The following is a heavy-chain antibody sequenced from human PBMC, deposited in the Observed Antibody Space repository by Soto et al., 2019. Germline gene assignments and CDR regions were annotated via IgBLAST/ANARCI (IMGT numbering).Heavy chain of an antibody. CDR2: IYYSGST. J-gene: IGHJ4*02. D-gene: IGHD3-22*01. Sequence: SETLSLTCTVSGGSISSGGYYWSWIRQHPGKCLEWIGYIYYSGSTYYNPSLKSRVTVSVDTPKNQFSLKLSSVTAADTAVYYCTTYHYDSSGYHDYWGQGTLVTVSS. CDR3: TTYHYDSSGYHDY. CDR1: GGSISSGGYY. V-gene: IGHV4-31*03.